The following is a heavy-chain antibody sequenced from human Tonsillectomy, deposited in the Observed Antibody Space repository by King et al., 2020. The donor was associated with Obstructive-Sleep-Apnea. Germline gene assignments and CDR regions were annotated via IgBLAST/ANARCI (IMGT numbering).Heavy chain of an antibody. CDR2: ISYDGSNK. J-gene: IGHJ3*02. D-gene: IGHD3-10*01. Sequence: VQLVESGGGVVQPGRSLRLSCAASGFTFSSYAMHWVRQAPGKGLEWVAVISYDGSNKYYADSVKGRFTISRDNSKNTLYLQMNSLRAEDTAVYYCARDPGLYLVRGVPLSGHAFDIWGQGTMVTVSS. V-gene: IGHV3-30*04. CDR1: GFTFSSYA. CDR3: ARDPGLYLVRGVPLSGHAFDI.